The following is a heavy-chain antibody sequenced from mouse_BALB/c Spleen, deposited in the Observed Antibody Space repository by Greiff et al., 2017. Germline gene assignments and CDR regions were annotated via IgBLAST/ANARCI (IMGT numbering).Heavy chain of an antibody. J-gene: IGHJ2*01. CDR2: IYPGSGST. D-gene: IGHD4-1*02. CDR3: TREPTGTDY. CDR1: GYTFTSYW. V-gene: IGHV1S22*01. Sequence: LQQPGSELVRPGASVKLSCKASGYTFTSYWMHWVKQRPGQGLEWIGNIYPGSGSTNYDEKFTSKATLTVDTSSSTAYMQLSSLTSEDSAVYYCTREPTGTDYWGQGTTLTVSS.